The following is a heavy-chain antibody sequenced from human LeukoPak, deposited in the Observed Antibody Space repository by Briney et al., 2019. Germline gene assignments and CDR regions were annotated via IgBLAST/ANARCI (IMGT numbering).Heavy chain of an antibody. V-gene: IGHV3-30*02. CDR2: IRYDGNNK. CDR3: VKRERFLEQPPY. J-gene: IGHJ4*02. CDR1: GFTFSNYG. Sequence: GGSLRLSCGASGFTFSNYGMLWVRQAPGKGLEWVAFIRYDGNNKLYADSMKGRFTISRDNAKNTLYLQMSSLRAEDTAFYYCVKRERFLEQPPYWGQGTLVTVSS. D-gene: IGHD3-3*01.